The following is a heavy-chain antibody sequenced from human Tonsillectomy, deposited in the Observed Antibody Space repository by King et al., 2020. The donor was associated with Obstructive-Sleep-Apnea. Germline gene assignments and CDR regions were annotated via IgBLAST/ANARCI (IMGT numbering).Heavy chain of an antibody. V-gene: IGHV4-31*03. Sequence: VQLQESGPGLVKPSQTLSLTCTVSGGSISSGGYYWSWIRQHPGKGLEWSGYIYYSGGTYYNPSLKTRVTISVDTSKNQFSLKLSSVTAADTAVYYCAAEAYCGGDCSYYFDYWGQGTLVTVSS. CDR1: GGSISSGGYY. J-gene: IGHJ4*02. CDR2: IYYSGGT. CDR3: AAEAYCGGDCSYYFDY. D-gene: IGHD2-21*02.